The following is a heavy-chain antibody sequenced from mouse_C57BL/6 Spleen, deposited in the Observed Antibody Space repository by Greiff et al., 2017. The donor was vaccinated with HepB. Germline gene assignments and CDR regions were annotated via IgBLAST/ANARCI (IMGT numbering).Heavy chain of an antibody. Sequence: EVKLDASGGGLVQPGGSMKLSCVASGFTFSNYWMNWVRQSPEKGLEWVAQIRLKSDNFATHYAESVKGRFTISRDDSKSSVYLQMNNLRAEETGIYYCTVIATNFDVWGTGTTVTVSS. V-gene: IGHV6-3*01. CDR3: TVIATNFDV. J-gene: IGHJ1*03. CDR1: GFTFSNYW. D-gene: IGHD1-1*01. CDR2: IRLKSDNFAT.